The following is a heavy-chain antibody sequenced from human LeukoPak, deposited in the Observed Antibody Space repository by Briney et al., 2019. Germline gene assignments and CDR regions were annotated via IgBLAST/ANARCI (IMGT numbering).Heavy chain of an antibody. CDR3: ASPTMVRGVITD. J-gene: IGHJ4*02. Sequence: SETLSLTCTVSGGSISSSSYYWGWIRQPPGKGLEWIGSIYYSGSTYYNPFLKSRVTISVDTSKNQFSLKLSSVTAADTAVYYCASPTMVRGVITDWGQGTLVTVSS. V-gene: IGHV4-39*01. CDR2: IYYSGST. CDR1: GGSISSSSYY. D-gene: IGHD3-10*01.